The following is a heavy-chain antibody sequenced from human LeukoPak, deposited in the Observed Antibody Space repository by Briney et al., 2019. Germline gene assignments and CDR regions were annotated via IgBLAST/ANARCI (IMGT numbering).Heavy chain of an antibody. CDR1: GYTFTNYG. CDR2: ISAHDGTT. V-gene: IGHV1-18*01. Sequence: ASVKVSCKASGYTFTNYGISWVRRAPGQGLEWMGWISAHDGTTNYALKLQDRATMTTDTSTSTAYMELRGLRSDDTAVYYCARRSTLYSSGWFYFDYWGQGTLVTVSS. D-gene: IGHD6-19*01. CDR3: ARRSTLYSSGWFYFDY. J-gene: IGHJ4*02.